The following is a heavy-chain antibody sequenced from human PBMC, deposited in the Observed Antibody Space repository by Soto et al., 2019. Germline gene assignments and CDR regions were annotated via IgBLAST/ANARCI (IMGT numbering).Heavy chain of an antibody. J-gene: IGHJ6*02. CDR3: ARSRYSSPLGAGIYYYYYGMDV. V-gene: IGHV3-30-3*01. CDR1: GFTFSSYA. D-gene: IGHD6-13*01. CDR2: ISYDGSNK. Sequence: GGSLRLSFAASGFTFSSYAMHWVRQAPGKGLEWVAVISYDGSNKYYADSVKGRFTISRDNSKNTLYLQMNSLRAEDTAVYYCARSRYSSPLGAGIYYYYYGMDVWGQGTTVTVSS.